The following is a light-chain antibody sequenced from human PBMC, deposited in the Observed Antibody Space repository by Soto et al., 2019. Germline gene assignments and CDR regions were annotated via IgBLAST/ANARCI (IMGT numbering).Light chain of an antibody. J-gene: IGKJ5*01. Sequence: EIVMTQSPATLSVSPGERATLSCRASQSVSNNLAWYQQKPGQAPRLLIYGASTRATGIPARFSGSESGTEFTLTISSLQSEDFAVYYCQQYNNWPLTFGQGTRLEIK. V-gene: IGKV3-15*01. CDR1: QSVSNN. CDR2: GAS. CDR3: QQYNNWPLT.